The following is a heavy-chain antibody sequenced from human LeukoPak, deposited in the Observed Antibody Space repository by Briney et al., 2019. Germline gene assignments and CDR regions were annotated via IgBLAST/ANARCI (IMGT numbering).Heavy chain of an antibody. CDR1: GYTFTDYY. CDR3: AREGNGLLSKDLDY. V-gene: IGHV1-2*02. CDR2: INPRDGGT. J-gene: IGHJ4*02. Sequence: GASVKVSCKGSGYTFTDYYLHWVRQAPGQGLEWVGYINPRDGGTSSPPNFRGRVTMTTDASSSTVYMELSRLTSDDTAIYYYAREGNGLLSKDLDYWGQGTLVTVSS. D-gene: IGHD2-15*01.